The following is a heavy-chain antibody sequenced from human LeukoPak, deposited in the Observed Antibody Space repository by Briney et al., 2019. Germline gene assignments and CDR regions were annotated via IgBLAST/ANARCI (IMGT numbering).Heavy chain of an antibody. V-gene: IGHV1-69*05. Sequence: SVKVSCKASGGTLSSYAISWVRQAPGQGLEWMGRIIPIFGTANYAQKFQGRVTITTDESTSTAYMELSSLRSGDTAVYYCARGSVAATPSDPWGQGTLVTVSS. CDR2: IIPIFGTA. CDR3: ARGSVAATPSDP. CDR1: GGTLSSYA. J-gene: IGHJ5*02. D-gene: IGHD2-15*01.